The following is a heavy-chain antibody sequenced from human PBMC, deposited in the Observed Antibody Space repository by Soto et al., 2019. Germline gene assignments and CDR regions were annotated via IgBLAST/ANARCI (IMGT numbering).Heavy chain of an antibody. CDR2: ISGSGGST. V-gene: IGHV3-23*01. J-gene: IGHJ4*02. D-gene: IGHD2-2*01. Sequence: WGSMRLSCAASGFTCRSHASSWVRQAPGKELEWVSAISGSGGSTYYAVSVKGRFTISRDNSKNTLYLQMNSLRAEDTALYYFAKGPTGRLVVPAAYFDYWGQGSLVTVSS. CDR1: GFTCRSHA. CDR3: AKGPTGRLVVPAAYFDY.